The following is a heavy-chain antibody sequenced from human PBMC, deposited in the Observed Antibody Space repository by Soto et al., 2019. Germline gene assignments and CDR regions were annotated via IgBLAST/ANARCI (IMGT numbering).Heavy chain of an antibody. CDR3: AKVGVSGSGSRAFDI. CDR1: GFTFSSYA. Sequence: PGGSLRLSCAASGFTFSSYAMSWVRQAPGKGLEWVSAISGSGGSTYYADSVKGRFTISRDNSKNTLYLQMNSLRAEDTAVCYCAKVGVSGSGSRAFDIWGQGTMVTVSS. D-gene: IGHD3-10*01. J-gene: IGHJ3*02. V-gene: IGHV3-23*01. CDR2: ISGSGGST.